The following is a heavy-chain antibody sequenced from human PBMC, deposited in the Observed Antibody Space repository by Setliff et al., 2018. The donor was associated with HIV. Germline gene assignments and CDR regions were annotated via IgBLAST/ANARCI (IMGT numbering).Heavy chain of an antibody. CDR2: IKQDGSEK. Sequence: GGSLRLSCAASGFTFSSYWMSWVRQAPGKGLEWVANIKQDGSEKYYVDSVKGRFTISRDNAKNSLYVQMNSLRAEDTAVYYCARDPTYYYDTSGPYDAFDIWGQGTMVTVSS. V-gene: IGHV3-7*01. D-gene: IGHD3-22*01. CDR3: ARDPTYYYDTSGPYDAFDI. CDR1: GFTFSSYW. J-gene: IGHJ3*02.